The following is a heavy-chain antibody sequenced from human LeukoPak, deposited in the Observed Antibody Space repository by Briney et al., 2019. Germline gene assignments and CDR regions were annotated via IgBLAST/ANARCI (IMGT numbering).Heavy chain of an antibody. D-gene: IGHD2-15*01. J-gene: IGHJ4*02. CDR3: ARRSVVGARTFYFDY. V-gene: IGHV4-39*07. CDR2: IYYSGST. Sequence: PSETLSLTCTVSGGSISSSSYYWGWIRQPPGKGLEWIGSIYYSGSTYYNPSLKSRVTISVDTSKNQFSLKLSSVTAADTAVYYCARRSVVGARTFYFDYWGQGILVTVSS. CDR1: GGSISSSSYY.